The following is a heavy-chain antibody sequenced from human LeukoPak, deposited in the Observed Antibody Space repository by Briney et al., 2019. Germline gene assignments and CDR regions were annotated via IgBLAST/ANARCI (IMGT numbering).Heavy chain of an antibody. V-gene: IGHV4-4*07. CDR2: IYTSGST. D-gene: IGHD3-3*01. CDR1: GGSISSYY. Sequence: KPSETLSLTCTVSGGSISSYYWSWIRQPAGKGLEWIGRIYTSGSTNYNPSLKSRVTMSVDTSKNQFSLKLSSVTAADTAVYYCARTKVIFGVVIDYGMDVWGQGTTVTVSS. J-gene: IGHJ6*02. CDR3: ARTKVIFGVVIDYGMDV.